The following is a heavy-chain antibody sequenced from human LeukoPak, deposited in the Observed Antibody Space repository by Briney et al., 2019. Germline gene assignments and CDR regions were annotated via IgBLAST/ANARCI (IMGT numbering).Heavy chain of an antibody. J-gene: IGHJ4*02. CDR3: ATGRRYYGSGSSDY. CDR2: ISGSGGST. Sequence: GSLRLSCAASGSTFSSYAMSWVRQAPGKGLEWVSAISGSGGSTYYADSVKGRFTISRDNSKNTLYLQMNSLRAEDTAVYYCATGRRYYGSGSSDYWGQGTLVTVSS. D-gene: IGHD3-10*01. V-gene: IGHV3-23*01. CDR1: GSTFSSYA.